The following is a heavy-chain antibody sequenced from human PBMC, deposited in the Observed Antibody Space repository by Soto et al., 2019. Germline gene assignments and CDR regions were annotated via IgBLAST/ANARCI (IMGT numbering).Heavy chain of an antibody. CDR1: GFTLGKFA. V-gene: IGHV3-23*01. Sequence: PGGSLRLSCAASGFTLGKFAMTWVRQAPGQGLEYVSSITGSGSDRYYADSVKGRFTISRDNSKNTLYLHMNSLRVEDTAIYHCAEGVADRGIDSWGQGTVVTVSS. CDR3: AEGVADRGIDS. J-gene: IGHJ4*02. CDR2: ITGSGSDR.